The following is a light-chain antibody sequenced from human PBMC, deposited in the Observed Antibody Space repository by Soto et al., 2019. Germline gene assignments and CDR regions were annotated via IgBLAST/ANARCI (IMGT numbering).Light chain of an antibody. J-gene: IGKJ1*01. CDR1: QGISTN. CDR2: AAS. V-gene: IGKV1-12*01. Sequence: DIQMTQSPSSVSASVGDRVTITCRASQGISTNLAWYQQKPGKAPKLLIYAASSLQSGVPPRFSGSGSGTDFTLTISSLQPEDFATYYCHQNYNLPPWTFGQGTKVEIK. CDR3: HQNYNLPPWT.